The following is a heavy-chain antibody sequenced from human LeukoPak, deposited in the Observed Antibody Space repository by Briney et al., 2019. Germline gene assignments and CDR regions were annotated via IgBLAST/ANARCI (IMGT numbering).Heavy chain of an antibody. CDR3: ARSTVPNSPDWFDP. J-gene: IGHJ5*02. Sequence: GASLQISCQGSGSSFTSYWIGWVRQLPGKGVEWMGIIYPGDSDTRYSPSFQGQVTISADKSISTAYLQWSSLKASDTAMYYCARSTVPNSPDWFDPWGQGTLVTVSS. CDR1: GSSFTSYW. CDR2: IYPGDSDT. D-gene: IGHD4-17*01. V-gene: IGHV5-51*01.